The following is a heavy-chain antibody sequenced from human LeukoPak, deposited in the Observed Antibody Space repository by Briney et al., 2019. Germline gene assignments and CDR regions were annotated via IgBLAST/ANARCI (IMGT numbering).Heavy chain of an antibody. CDR1: GFTFNTYV. D-gene: IGHD1-26*01. J-gene: IGHJ4*02. Sequence: GGSLRLSCVASGFTFNTYVMSWVRQAPGKGLEWVSHITASGTAMFYADSVKGRFTISRDNAKNSLYLQMNSLRDEDTAVYYCASSGSYRFDYWGQGTLVTVSS. V-gene: IGHV3-48*02. CDR2: ITASGTAM. CDR3: ASSGSYRFDY.